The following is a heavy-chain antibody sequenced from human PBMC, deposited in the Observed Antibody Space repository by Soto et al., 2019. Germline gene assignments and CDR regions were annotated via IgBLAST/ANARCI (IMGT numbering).Heavy chain of an antibody. CDR1: GYTFTSYA. D-gene: IGHD3-10*01. V-gene: IGHV1-3*01. Sequence: VKVSCKASGYTFTSYAMHWVRQAPGQRLEWMGWINAGNGNTKYSQKFQGRVTITRDTSASTAYMELSSLRSEDTAVYYCARVSMVRSGFDYWGQGTLVTVSS. CDR2: INAGNGNT. J-gene: IGHJ4*02. CDR3: ARVSMVRSGFDY.